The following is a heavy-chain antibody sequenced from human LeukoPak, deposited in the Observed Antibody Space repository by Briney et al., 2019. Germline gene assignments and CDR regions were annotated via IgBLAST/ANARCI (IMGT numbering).Heavy chain of an antibody. CDR1: NGSIGYYC. V-gene: IGHV4-59*12. Sequence: PSETLSLTCAVSNGSIGYYCWSWLRQPPGKGLEWIGYIYHTGGTNYNPSLKSRLTISLDMSRNQLSLRLTSVTAADTAVYYCARGGSSQGSTPKQYFYYTNVWGRGTTVSVSS. J-gene: IGHJ6*03. D-gene: IGHD6-13*01. CDR2: IYHTGGT. CDR3: ARGGSSQGSTPKQYFYYTNV.